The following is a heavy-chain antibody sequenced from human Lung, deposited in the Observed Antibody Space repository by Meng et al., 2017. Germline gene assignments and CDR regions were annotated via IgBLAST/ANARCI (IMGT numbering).Heavy chain of an antibody. J-gene: IGHJ4*02. Sequence: EVQLLESGGGLVQPGGSPRLSCVASGFTFSSYAMTWVRQAPGKALGWVSSISGSGGSTYYADSVRGRFTISRDNSKNTVYLQMNSLRAEDTAIYYCVRSIEYRRSSGYWGQGTLVTVSS. D-gene: IGHD6-6*01. CDR1: GFTFSSYA. V-gene: IGHV3-23*01. CDR2: ISGSGGST. CDR3: VRSIEYRRSSGY.